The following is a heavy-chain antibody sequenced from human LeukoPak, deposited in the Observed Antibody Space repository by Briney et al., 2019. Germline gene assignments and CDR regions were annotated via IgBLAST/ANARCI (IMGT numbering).Heavy chain of an antibody. J-gene: IGHJ5*02. V-gene: IGHV4-4*02. CDR2: IYHSGST. CDR1: GGSISSSNW. Sequence: SETLSLTCAVSGGSISSSNWWSWVRQPPGKGLEWIGEIYHSGSTNYNPSPKSRVTISVDKSKNQFSLKLSSVTAADTAVYYCARTKDRYSSGWMGWFDPWGQGTLVTVSS. CDR3: ARTKDRYSSGWMGWFDP. D-gene: IGHD6-19*01.